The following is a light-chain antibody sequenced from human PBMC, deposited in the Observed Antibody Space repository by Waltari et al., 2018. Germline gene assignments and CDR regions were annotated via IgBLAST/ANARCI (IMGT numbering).Light chain of an antibody. V-gene: IGLV1-36*01. CDR2: YDD. CDR3: AAWDDSLNAVV. J-gene: IGLJ2*01. Sequence: QSVLTQPPSVSEAPRPRVTISCSGSSSNIGNNAVNWYQRLPGEAPKLLIYYDDLLPSGVSDRFSGSKSGTSASMTIGGLLSEDEGDYYCAAWDDSLNAVVFGGGTKLTVL. CDR1: SSNIGNNA.